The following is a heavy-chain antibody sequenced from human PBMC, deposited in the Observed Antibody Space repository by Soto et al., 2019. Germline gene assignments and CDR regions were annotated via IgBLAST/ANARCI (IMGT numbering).Heavy chain of an antibody. CDR1: GGSVYGGTSY. D-gene: IGHD4-17*01. Sequence: SETLSLTCTVSGGSVYGGTSYWGWIRQPPGKGLEWIGVVYYSGRSYYNPSLKSRVTMSVDTSKNQFSLTLNSVTAADAAVYYCARQRTTVVTQAYFDHWGQGTLVTVSS. V-gene: IGHV4-39*01. CDR3: ARQRTTVVTQAYFDH. CDR2: VYYSGRS. J-gene: IGHJ4*02.